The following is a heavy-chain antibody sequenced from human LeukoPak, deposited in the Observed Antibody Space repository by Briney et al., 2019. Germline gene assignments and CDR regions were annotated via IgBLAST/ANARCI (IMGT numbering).Heavy chain of an antibody. Sequence: GGSLRLSCAASGFTFSSYAIHWVRQAPGKGLEWVAVISYGGSNKYYADSVKGRFAISRDNSMNTVSLQMNSLRAEDTAVYYCARAGSHRNSGYDYWGQGTLVTVSS. V-gene: IGHV3-30*09. J-gene: IGHJ4*02. CDR3: ARAGSHRNSGYDY. D-gene: IGHD5-12*01. CDR2: ISYGGSNK. CDR1: GFTFSSYA.